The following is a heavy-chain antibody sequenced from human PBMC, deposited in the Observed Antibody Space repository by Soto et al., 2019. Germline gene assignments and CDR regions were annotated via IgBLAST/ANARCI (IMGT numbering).Heavy chain of an antibody. CDR1: GFTFSSYG. D-gene: IGHD6-19*01. CDR2: IWYDGSNK. Sequence: GGSLRLSCAASGFTFSSYGMHWVRQAPGKGLEWVAVIWYDGSNKYYADSVKGRFTISRDNSKNTLYLQMNSLRAEDTAVYYCARDPGGYSSGSYFDYWGQGTLVTVSS. J-gene: IGHJ4*02. CDR3: ARDPGGYSSGSYFDY. V-gene: IGHV3-33*01.